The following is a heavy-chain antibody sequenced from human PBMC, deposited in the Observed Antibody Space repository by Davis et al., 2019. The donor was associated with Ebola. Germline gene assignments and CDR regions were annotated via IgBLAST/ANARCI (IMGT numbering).Heavy chain of an antibody. V-gene: IGHV4-39*07. CDR2: IYYSGST. Sequence: SETLSLTCTVSGGSISSSSYYWGWIRQPPGKGLEWIGSIYYSGSTYYNPSLKSRVTISVDTSKNQFYLNLSSVTAADTAVYYCVRVRNQDYYYGMDVWGQGTTVIVSS. CDR1: GGSISSSSYY. J-gene: IGHJ6*02. CDR3: VRVRNQDYYYGMDV. D-gene: IGHD1-14*01.